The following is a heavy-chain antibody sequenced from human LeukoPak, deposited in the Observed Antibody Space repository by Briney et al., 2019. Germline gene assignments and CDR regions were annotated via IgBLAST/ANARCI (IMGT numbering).Heavy chain of an antibody. CDR1: GFSFRDCA. CDR3: TKGMATIRRHIDS. D-gene: IGHD5-24*01. J-gene: IGHJ4*02. V-gene: IGHV3-23*01. Sequence: GSLRLSFAASGFSFRDCAMSWVRQAPGRGLEWVSSISGSAGSTYYADSMKGRFTISGDNPKNTLHLEMESLRAEDTAIYYCTKGMATIRRHIDSWGQGTLVTVSS. CDR2: ISGSAGST.